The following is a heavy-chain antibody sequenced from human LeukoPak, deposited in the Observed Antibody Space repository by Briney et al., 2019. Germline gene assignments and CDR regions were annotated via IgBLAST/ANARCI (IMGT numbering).Heavy chain of an antibody. CDR3: ARWGSPYYYYYMDV. V-gene: IGHV3-48*03. CDR1: GFTFSSYE. CDR2: ISSSGSTT. D-gene: IGHD3-16*01. J-gene: IGHJ6*03. Sequence: GGSLRLSWAASGFTFSSYEMNWVRQAPGKGLEWVSYISSSGSTTYYADSVKGRFTISRDNAKNSLYLQMNSLRAEDTAVYYCARWGSPYYYYYMDVWGKGTTVTISS.